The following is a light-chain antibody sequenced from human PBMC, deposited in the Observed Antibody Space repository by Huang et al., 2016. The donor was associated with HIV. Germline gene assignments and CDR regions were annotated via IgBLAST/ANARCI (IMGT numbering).Light chain of an antibody. CDR2: SAS. V-gene: IGKV1-39*01. CDR3: QQSYSAPVT. CDR1: QSISTY. J-gene: IGKJ4*01. Sequence: DIQMTQSPSSLSASVGDRVTIPCRASQSISTYLNWYQQKPGKAPNLLIYSASSLQSGVPSRFSGSGSGTDFTLTISSLQPEDFSTYYCQQSYSAPVTFGGGTKVEIK.